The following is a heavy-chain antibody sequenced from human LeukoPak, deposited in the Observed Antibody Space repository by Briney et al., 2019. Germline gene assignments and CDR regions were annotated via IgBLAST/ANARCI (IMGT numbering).Heavy chain of an antibody. Sequence: GGSLRLSCAASGFTFRNYWMNWVRQAPGKGLEWVANIKQDGSEIYYVDSVKGRFTISRDNAKNSLYLQMNSLRAEDTAVYYCARVQGRYSYDYWGQGTLVTVSS. J-gene: IGHJ4*02. CDR2: IKQDGSEI. CDR3: ARVQGRYSYDY. CDR1: GFTFRNYW. D-gene: IGHD2-15*01. V-gene: IGHV3-7*01.